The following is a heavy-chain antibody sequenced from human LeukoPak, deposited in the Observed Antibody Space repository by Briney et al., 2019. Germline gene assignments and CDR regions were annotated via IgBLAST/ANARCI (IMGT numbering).Heavy chain of an antibody. J-gene: IGHJ6*02. CDR3: ARSTRWLGMGGGMDV. CDR1: GYSFTSYW. V-gene: IGHV5-51*01. Sequence: GAPLKISSKGSGYSFTSYWIGWVRQMPGKGLEWMGIIYPGDSDTRYSPSFQGQVTISADKSISTAYLQWSSLKASDTAMYYCARSTRWLGMGGGMDVWGQGTTVTVSS. CDR2: IYPGDSDT. D-gene: IGHD6-19*01.